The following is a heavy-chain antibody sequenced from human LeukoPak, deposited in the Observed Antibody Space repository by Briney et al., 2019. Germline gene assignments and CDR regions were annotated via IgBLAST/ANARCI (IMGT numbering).Heavy chain of an antibody. J-gene: IGHJ4*02. CDR3: ARLGDYDILTGYYTGFDY. D-gene: IGHD3-9*01. Sequence: GAALQISWKGSGSFFTSYWIGGGRQLPGKGLEWMGIIYPGDSDTRYSPSFQGQVTISADKSISTAYLQWSSLKASDTAMYYCARLGDYDILTGYYTGFDYWGQGTLVTVSS. V-gene: IGHV5-51*01. CDR2: IYPGDSDT. CDR1: GSFFTSYW.